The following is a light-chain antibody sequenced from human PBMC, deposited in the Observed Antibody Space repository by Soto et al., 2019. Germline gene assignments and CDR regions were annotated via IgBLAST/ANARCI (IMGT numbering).Light chain of an antibody. CDR1: QSVSSN. J-gene: IGKJ5*01. CDR3: QQYKNWPPIT. V-gene: IGKV3D-15*01. CDR2: GAS. Sequence: EIVMTQSPGTLSVSPGEGAILSCRASQSVSSNVAWYQQKPGQAPRLLIYGASTRATGIPARFSGSGSGTEFTLTISSLQSEDFGVYYCQQYKNWPPITFGQGTRLDIK.